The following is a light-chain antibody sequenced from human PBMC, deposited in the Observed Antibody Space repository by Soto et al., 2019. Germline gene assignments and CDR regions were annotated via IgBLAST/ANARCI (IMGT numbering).Light chain of an antibody. CDR1: QSVGSD. V-gene: IGKV3-11*01. Sequence: DIVMTQSPATLSVSPGERATLSCRASQSVGSDLAWYQRKPGQAPRLVIYDIFTRATGVPARFSGSGSGTDFSLTISSLEPEDVAVYYCQQRSQWPPMTFGQGTRLEIK. CDR2: DIF. J-gene: IGKJ5*01. CDR3: QQRSQWPPMT.